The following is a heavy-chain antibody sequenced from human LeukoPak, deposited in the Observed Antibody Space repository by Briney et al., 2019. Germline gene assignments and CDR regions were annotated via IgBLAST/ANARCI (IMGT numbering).Heavy chain of an antibody. Sequence: GGSLRLSCAASGFTFSSYSMNWVRQAPGKGLEWVSSISSSSSYIYYADSVKGRFTISRDNAKNSLYLQVNSLRAEDTAVYYCARESATAGDFDYWGQGTLVTVSS. CDR2: ISSSSSYI. CDR3: ARESATAGDFDY. CDR1: GFTFSSYS. J-gene: IGHJ4*02. D-gene: IGHD1-26*01. V-gene: IGHV3-21*01.